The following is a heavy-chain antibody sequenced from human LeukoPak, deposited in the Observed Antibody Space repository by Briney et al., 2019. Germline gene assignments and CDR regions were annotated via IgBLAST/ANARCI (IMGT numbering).Heavy chain of an antibody. J-gene: IGHJ3*02. CDR2: INSDGSST. V-gene: IGHV3-74*01. CDR1: GFMFSSYW. D-gene: IGHD2-2*01. CDR3: ERGPGAFDI. Sequence: PGGSLRLSCVASGFMFSSYWMNWVRQAPGKGLVWVSRINSDGSSTSYADSVKGRFTISRDNAKNTLFLQMNSLGAEDTVVYYCERGPGAFDIWGQGAMVTVSS.